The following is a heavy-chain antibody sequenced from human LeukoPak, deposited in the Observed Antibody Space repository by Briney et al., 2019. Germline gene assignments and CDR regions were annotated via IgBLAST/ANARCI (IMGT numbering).Heavy chain of an antibody. CDR2: INPNSGDT. D-gene: IGHD2-21*01. J-gene: IGHJ1*01. CDR1: GYTFTGYY. CDR3: VTLCTADCYSDFHH. V-gene: IGHV1-2*02. Sequence: ASVKVSCKASGYTFTGYYMRWVRQAPGQGLEWKGWINPNSGDTHYAQKFQGRFTMTRDTSISTAYMELSSLRSDDTAIYYCVTLCTADCYSDFHHWGQGTLVTVSS.